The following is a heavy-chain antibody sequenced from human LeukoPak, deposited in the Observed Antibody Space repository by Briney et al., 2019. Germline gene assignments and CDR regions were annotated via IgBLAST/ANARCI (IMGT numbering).Heavy chain of an antibody. Sequence: ASVKISCKASGYTFSDYYLHWVRQAPGQGLEWMGWIIPNSGGTNYAQKFQGRVTMTRDTSISTAYMELNRLRSDDTAMYYCARALDHSGGGCLYYFDYWGQGTLVTVSS. D-gene: IGHD2-21*01. CDR3: ARALDHSGGGCLYYFDY. V-gene: IGHV1-2*02. CDR1: GYTFSDYY. CDR2: IIPNSGGT. J-gene: IGHJ4*02.